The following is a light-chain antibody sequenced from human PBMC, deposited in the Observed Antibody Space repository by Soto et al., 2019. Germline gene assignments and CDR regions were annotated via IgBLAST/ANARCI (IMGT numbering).Light chain of an antibody. V-gene: IGKV2-28*01. CDR1: QSLLHSNGYNY. CDR3: MQALQTSYT. J-gene: IGKJ2*01. Sequence: DIVMTQSPLSLPVTPGEPASISCRSSQSLLHSNGYNYLDWYLQKPGQSPQLLIYLGSNRASGVPDRFSGNGSGTDFTLKISRVEAEDVGVHYCMQALQTSYTFGQGTKLEIK. CDR2: LGS.